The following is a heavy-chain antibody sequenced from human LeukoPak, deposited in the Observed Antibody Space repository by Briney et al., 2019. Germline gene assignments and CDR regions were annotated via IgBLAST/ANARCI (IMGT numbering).Heavy chain of an antibody. D-gene: IGHD6-19*01. CDR2: ISGSGGST. V-gene: IGHV3-23*01. CDR3: ARDLQWLVPYFDY. Sequence: GGSLRLSCAASGFTFSSYAMSWVRQAPGKGLERVSGISGSGGSTYYADSVKGRFTISRDNSKNTLYLQMNSLRAEDTAVYYCARDLQWLVPYFDYWGQGSLVTVSS. J-gene: IGHJ4*02. CDR1: GFTFSSYA.